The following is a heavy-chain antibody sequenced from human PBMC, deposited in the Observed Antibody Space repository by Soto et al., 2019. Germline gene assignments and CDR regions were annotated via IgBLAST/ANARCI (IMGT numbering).Heavy chain of an antibody. J-gene: IGHJ6*04. CDR3: ARDSAGGGYYYYYYGMDV. Sequence: VKVSCKASGYTFNSYGISWVRQAPGQGLEWMGWISAYNGNTNYVQKFQGRVTMTTEKSTSTAYMELRSLRSDDTAVYYCARDSAGGGYYYYYYGMDVWGKGTTVTVPS. V-gene: IGHV1-18*04. CDR1: GYTFNSYG. D-gene: IGHD2-15*01. CDR2: ISAYNGNT.